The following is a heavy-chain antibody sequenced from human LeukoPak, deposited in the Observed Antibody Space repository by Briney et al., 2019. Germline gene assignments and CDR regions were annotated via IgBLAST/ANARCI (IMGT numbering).Heavy chain of an antibody. Sequence: GGSLRLSCAASGFSFSNYPMNWVRQAPGKGLEWVSSISSSSSYIYYSDSVQGRFTISRDNANNSLFLQMNSLRAEDTAVYYCASRTDYWGQGILVTVSS. V-gene: IGHV3-21*01. CDR1: GFSFSNYP. CDR3: ASRTDY. J-gene: IGHJ4*02. CDR2: ISSSSSYI.